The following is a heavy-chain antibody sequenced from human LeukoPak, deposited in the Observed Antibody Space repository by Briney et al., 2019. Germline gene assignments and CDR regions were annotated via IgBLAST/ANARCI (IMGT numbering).Heavy chain of an antibody. CDR1: GGSIRNYY. CDR3: SRGTLDYYYCGMDV. V-gene: IGHV4-59*12. J-gene: IGHJ6*02. Sequence: SSETLSLTCSVSGGSIRNYYWSWIRQPPGKGLEWIGHVYYSGSAHYNPSLKSRVIISVDTSKDQFSLNLSSVTAADTAVYYCSRGTLDYYYCGMDVWGRGTTVTVSS. CDR2: VYYSGSA.